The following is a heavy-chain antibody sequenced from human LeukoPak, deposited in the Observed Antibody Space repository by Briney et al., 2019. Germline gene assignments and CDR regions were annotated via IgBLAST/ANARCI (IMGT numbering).Heavy chain of an antibody. D-gene: IGHD5-12*01. Sequence: RPGGSLRHSCAASGFTFSNYDMNWVRQAPGKGLEWVSVIGGSNGITFYVGSVKGRFTISRDNSKDTLYLQMNSLRAEDTAVYYCARNENSGWGYFDYWGQGTLVTVSS. CDR1: GFTFSNYD. J-gene: IGHJ4*02. CDR3: ARNENSGWGYFDY. V-gene: IGHV3-23*01. CDR2: IGGSNGIT.